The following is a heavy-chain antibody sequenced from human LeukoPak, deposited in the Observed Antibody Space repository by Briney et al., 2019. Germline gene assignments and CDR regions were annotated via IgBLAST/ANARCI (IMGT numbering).Heavy chain of an antibody. CDR2: IYTSGTT. Sequence: SQTLSLTCTVSGGSISSGSYYWSWIRQPAGKGLEWIVRIYTSGTTNYNPSLKSRVTISVDTSKNQFSLKLSSVTAADTAVYYCARDFWSGSYYFDYWGQGTLVTVSS. D-gene: IGHD3-3*01. V-gene: IGHV4-61*02. CDR1: GGSISSGSYY. CDR3: ARDFWSGSYYFDY. J-gene: IGHJ4*02.